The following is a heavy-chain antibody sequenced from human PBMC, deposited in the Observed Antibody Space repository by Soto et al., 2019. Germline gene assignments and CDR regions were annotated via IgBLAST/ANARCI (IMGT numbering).Heavy chain of an antibody. V-gene: IGHV1-3*01. J-gene: IGHJ3*02. D-gene: IGHD6-13*01. CDR1: GYTFTSYD. CDR3: ARVFGIIKIAAASPYDAFDI. Sequence: ASVKVSCKASGYTFTSYDINWVRQATGQGLEWMGWINANNGNTEYSQKFQGRVTITRDTSASTAYMELSSLRSEDTAVYYCARVFGIIKIAAASPYDAFDIWGQGTMVTVSS. CDR2: INANNGNT.